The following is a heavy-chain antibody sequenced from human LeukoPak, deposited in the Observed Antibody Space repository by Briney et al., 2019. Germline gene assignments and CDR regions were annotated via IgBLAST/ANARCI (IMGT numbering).Heavy chain of an antibody. CDR3: AKGGFVVVPAAMRYYFDY. J-gene: IGHJ4*02. Sequence: GASLRLSCAASGYTFSSYWMHWVRQAPGKGLVWVSRINSDGSSTGYADSVKGRFTISSDNAKNTLFLQMNSLRAEDMAVYYCAKGGFVVVPAAMRYYFDYWGEGTLVTVSS. CDR2: INSDGSST. CDR1: GYTFSSYW. D-gene: IGHD2-2*01. V-gene: IGHV3-74*01.